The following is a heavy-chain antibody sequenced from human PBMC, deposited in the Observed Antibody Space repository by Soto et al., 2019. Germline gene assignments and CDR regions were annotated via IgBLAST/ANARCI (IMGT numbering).Heavy chain of an antibody. CDR2: ISYDGSNK. J-gene: IGHJ6*02. CDR3: ARGGYSYGYGYYGMDV. CDR1: GFTFSSYA. Sequence: QVQLVESGGGVVQPGRSLRLSCAASGFTFSSYAMHWVRQAPGKGLEWVAVISYDGSNKYYADSVKGRFTISRDNSKNTLDLQMNSRRAEDTAVYYCARGGYSYGYGYYGMDVWGQGTTVTVSS. D-gene: IGHD5-18*01. V-gene: IGHV3-30-3*01.